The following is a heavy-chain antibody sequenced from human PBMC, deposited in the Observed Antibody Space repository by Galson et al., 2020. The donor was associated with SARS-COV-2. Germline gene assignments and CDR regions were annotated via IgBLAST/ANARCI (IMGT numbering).Heavy chain of an antibody. D-gene: IGHD6-6*01. CDR1: GFSLSTSGMW. J-gene: IGHJ6*02. CDR2: IAWDDDK. V-gene: IGHV2-70*01. CDR3: ARMSEYSSSSGGRGVYYYYGMDA. Sequence: SGPTLVKLTQTLTLTYTFSGFSLSTSGMWVSWIRQPPGKALEWLALIAWDDDKYYSTTLKTRLTISKDTSKNQVVLTMTNMDPVDTATYYCARMSEYSSSSGGRGVYYYYGMDAWGQGTTVTVSS.